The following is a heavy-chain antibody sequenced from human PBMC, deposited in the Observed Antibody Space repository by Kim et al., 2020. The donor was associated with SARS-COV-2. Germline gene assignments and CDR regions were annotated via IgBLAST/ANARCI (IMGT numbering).Heavy chain of an antibody. V-gene: IGHV3-30*03. CDR3: ASSYLIVVVTAMGDY. J-gene: IGHJ4*02. Sequence: ATVTGRFTISRDKSKNTLYLQMNSLGAEDTAVYYCASSYLIVVVTAMGDYWGQGTLVTVSS. D-gene: IGHD2-21*02.